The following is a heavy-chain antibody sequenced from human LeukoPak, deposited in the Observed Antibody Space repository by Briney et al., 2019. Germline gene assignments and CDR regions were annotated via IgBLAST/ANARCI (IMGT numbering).Heavy chain of an antibody. CDR3: APQKRDGYNGGGLDY. CDR1: GFTFSSYS. V-gene: IGHV3-21*01. J-gene: IGHJ4*02. Sequence: GGSLRLSCAASGFTFSSYSMNWVRQAPGKGLEWVSSISSSSSYIYYADSVKGRFTISRDNAKNSLYLQMNSLRAEDTAVYYCAPQKRDGYNGGGLDYWGQGTLATVSS. D-gene: IGHD5-24*01. CDR2: ISSSSSYI.